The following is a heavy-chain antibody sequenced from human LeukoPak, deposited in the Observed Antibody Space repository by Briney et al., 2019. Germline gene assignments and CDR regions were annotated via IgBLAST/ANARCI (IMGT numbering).Heavy chain of an antibody. CDR1: GFTFSSFS. CDR2: ISSSSSYI. Sequence: GGSLRLSCAASGFTFSSFSMNWVGQAPGKGLEWVSSISSSSSYIYYADSVKGRFTISSDNAKNSLYLHMNSLRAEDTAVYYCARSYNNGWYNLDSWGQGTLVTVSS. J-gene: IGHJ4*02. D-gene: IGHD6-19*01. CDR3: ARSYNNGWYNLDS. V-gene: IGHV3-21*01.